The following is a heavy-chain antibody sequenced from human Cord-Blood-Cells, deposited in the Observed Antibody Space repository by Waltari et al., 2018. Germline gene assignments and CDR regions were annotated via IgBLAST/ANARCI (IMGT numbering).Heavy chain of an antibody. CDR2: INAGNGNT. D-gene: IGHD3-10*01. Sequence: QVQLVQSGAEVTKPGASVKVSCKASGYTFTSYAMHWLRQAPGQRLEWMGWINAGNGNTKYSQKFQGRVTITRDTSASTAYMWLSSLRSEDTAADYCASQLMVRGGRRVGAVYWGQGTLVTVSS. V-gene: IGHV1-3*01. CDR1: GYTFTSYA. CDR3: ASQLMVRGGRRVGAVY. J-gene: IGHJ4*02.